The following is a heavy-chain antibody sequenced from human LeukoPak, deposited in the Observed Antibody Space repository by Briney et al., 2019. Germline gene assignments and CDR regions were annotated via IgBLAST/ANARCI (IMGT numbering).Heavy chain of an antibody. CDR1: SASISSSPYF. J-gene: IGHJ4*02. CDR3: ARGRWGGGSGYSFDY. Sequence: PSETLCLTCTVSSASISSSPYFWGWIRQSPGKGLEWIGRISYSGTTYYTPSLKSRVTISVDTSKNQFSLKLSSVTAADTAVYYCARGRWGGGSGYSFDYWGQGTLVTVSS. V-gene: IGHV4-39*07. D-gene: IGHD3-22*01. CDR2: ISYSGTT.